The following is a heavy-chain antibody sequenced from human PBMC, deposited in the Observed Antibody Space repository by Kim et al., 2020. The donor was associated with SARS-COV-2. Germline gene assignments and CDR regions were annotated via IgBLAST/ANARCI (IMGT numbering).Heavy chain of an antibody. CDR1: GFTFDDYA. Sequence: GGSLRLSCAASGFTFDDYAMHWVRQAPGKGLEWVSGISWNSGSIGYADSVKGRFTISRDNAKNSLYLQMNSLRAEDTALYYCAKDFAPIAAAGTPWFDPWGQGTLVTVSS. V-gene: IGHV3-9*01. D-gene: IGHD6-13*01. CDR3: AKDFAPIAAAGTPWFDP. CDR2: ISWNSGSI. J-gene: IGHJ5*02.